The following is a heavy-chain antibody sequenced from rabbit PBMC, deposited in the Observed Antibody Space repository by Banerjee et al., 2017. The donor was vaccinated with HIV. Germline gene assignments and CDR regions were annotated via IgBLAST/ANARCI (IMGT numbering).Heavy chain of an antibody. CDR2: VAAGVSFTS. V-gene: IGHV1S40*01. D-gene: IGHD4-1*01. Sequence: VESGGGLVKPGASLTLTCKASGFSFTYIDYLCWVRQPPGKGPEWIACVAAGVSFTSYSAPWAKGRFTISKPSSTTVTLQMTSLTAADTATYFCARDLDGVIGWNFGWWGPGTLVTVS. CDR1: GFSFTYIDY. J-gene: IGHJ6*01. CDR3: ARDLDGVIGWNFGW.